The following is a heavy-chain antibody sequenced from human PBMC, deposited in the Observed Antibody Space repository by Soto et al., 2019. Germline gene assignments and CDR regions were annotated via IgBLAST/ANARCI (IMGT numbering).Heavy chain of an antibody. J-gene: IGHJ5*02. CDR2: IYWDDDK. CDR1: GSSLSTSGVG. CDR3: AHIRVVTYYGSGWFDP. D-gene: IGHD3-10*01. Sequence: QITLRESGPTLVKPTQTLTLTCAVSGSSLSTSGVGVGWIRQPPGKALEWLALIYWDDDKGYSPSLTNRLTITKDTSKNQVVLTMTNMDPVDTATYYCAHIRVVTYYGSGWFDPWGQGTLVTVSS. V-gene: IGHV2-5*02.